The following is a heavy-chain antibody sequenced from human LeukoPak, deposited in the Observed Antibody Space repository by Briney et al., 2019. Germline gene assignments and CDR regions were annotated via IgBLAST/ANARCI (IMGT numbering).Heavy chain of an antibody. CDR3: ASSDSGWYEDFDY. CDR1: GFTFSSYS. J-gene: IGHJ4*02. CDR2: ISSSSSYI. Sequence: GGSLRLSCAASGFTFSSYSMNWVRQAPGKGLEWVSSISSSSSYIYYADSVKGRFTISRDNAKNSLYLQMNSLRAEDTAVYYCASSDSGWYEDFDYWGQGTLVTVPS. D-gene: IGHD6-19*01. V-gene: IGHV3-21*01.